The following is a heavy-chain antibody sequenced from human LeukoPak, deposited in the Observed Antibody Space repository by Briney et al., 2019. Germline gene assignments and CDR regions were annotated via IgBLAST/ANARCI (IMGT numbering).Heavy chain of an antibody. D-gene: IGHD3-22*01. CDR2: IWYDGSNK. J-gene: IGHJ4*02. V-gene: IGHV3-33*01. CDR1: GFTFSSYG. Sequence: PGGSLRLSCAASGFTFSSYGTHRVRQAPGKGLEWVAVIWYDGSNKYYADSVKGRFTISRDNSKNTLYLQINSLRAEDTAVYYCARVRNDYDTSSFSALNYWGQGTLVTVSS. CDR3: ARVRNDYDTSSFSALNY.